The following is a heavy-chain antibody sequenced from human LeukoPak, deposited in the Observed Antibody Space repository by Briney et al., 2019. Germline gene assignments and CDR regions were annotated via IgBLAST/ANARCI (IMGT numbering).Heavy chain of an antibody. V-gene: IGHV3-30-3*01. D-gene: IGHD1-26*01. CDR2: ISYDGSNK. CDR1: GFTFSSYA. CDR3: ARDKMVGATTRGSSFDY. Sequence: GGSLRLSCAASGFTFSSYAMHWVRQAPGKGLEWVAVISYDGSNKYYADSVKGRFTISRDDAKNSLCLQMNSLRAEDTAVYYCARDKMVGATTRGSSFDYWGQGTLVTVSS. J-gene: IGHJ4*02.